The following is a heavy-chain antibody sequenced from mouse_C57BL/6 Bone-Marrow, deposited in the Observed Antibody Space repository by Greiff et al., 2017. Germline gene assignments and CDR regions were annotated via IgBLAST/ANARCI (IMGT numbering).Heavy chain of an antibody. Sequence: EVMLVESGGGLVQPKGSLKLSCAASGFSFNTYAMNWVRQAPGKGLEWVARIRSKSNNYATYYADSVKDRFTISRDDSESMLYLQMNNLKTEETAMYYCVRRKEYAMDYWGQGTSVTVSS. V-gene: IGHV10-1*01. CDR2: IRSKSNNYAT. J-gene: IGHJ4*01. CDR1: GFSFNTYA. CDR3: VRRKEYAMDY.